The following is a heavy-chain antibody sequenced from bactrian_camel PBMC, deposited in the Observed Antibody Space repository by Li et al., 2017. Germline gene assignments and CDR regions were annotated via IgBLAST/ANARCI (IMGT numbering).Heavy chain of an antibody. D-gene: IGHD4*01. V-gene: IGHV3-1*01. CDR3: VRDYGNYDWTLGS. CDR1: GFNFVTDA. Sequence: VQLVESGGGLVQPGGSLTLSCTASGFNFVTDAMAWIRQAPGKGLEWVSTISWSGDTTKYADSVKGRFTISRDNAKNSLTLQMNSLKPEDTALYYCVRDYGNYDWTLGSWGQGTQVTVS. J-gene: IGHJ4*01. CDR2: ISWSGDTT.